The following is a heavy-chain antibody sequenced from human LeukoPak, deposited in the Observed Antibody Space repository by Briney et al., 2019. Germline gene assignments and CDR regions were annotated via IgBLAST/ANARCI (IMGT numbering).Heavy chain of an antibody. CDR3: ARVLDGDYEERVAFDI. Sequence: PSETLSLTCTVSGGSISSYYWSWIRQPPGKGLEWIGYIYYSGSTNYNPSLKSRVTISVDTSKNQFSLKLSSVTAADTAVYYCARVLDGDYEERVAFDIWGRGTMVTVSS. J-gene: IGHJ3*02. CDR1: GGSISSYY. V-gene: IGHV4-59*01. CDR2: IYYSGST. D-gene: IGHD4-17*01.